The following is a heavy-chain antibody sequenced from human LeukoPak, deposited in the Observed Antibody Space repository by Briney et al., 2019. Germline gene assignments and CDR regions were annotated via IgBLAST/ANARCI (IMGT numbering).Heavy chain of an antibody. J-gene: IGHJ4*02. V-gene: IGHV1-18*01. CDR1: GYTFTSYA. CDR3: ARSREYSNSEGAFDC. Sequence: GASVKVSCKASGYTFTSYAITWVRQAPGQGLEWMGWISSYNGNTNYAQKLQGRVTLTRDMSTSTVYMELSSLRSEDTAVYYCARSREYSNSEGAFDCWGQGTLVTVSS. D-gene: IGHD6-6*01. CDR2: ISSYNGNT.